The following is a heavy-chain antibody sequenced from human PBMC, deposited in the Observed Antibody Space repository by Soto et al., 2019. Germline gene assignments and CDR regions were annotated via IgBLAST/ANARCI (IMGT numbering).Heavy chain of an antibody. J-gene: IGHJ3*02. CDR3: TRGISDYDFWSGYYTGTDHAFDI. D-gene: IGHD3-3*01. CDR1: GFTFGDYA. Sequence: PGGSLRLSCTASGFTFGDYAMSWFRQAPGKGLEWVGFIRSKAYGGTTEYAASVKGRFTISRDDSKSIAYLQMNSLKTEDTAVYYCTRGISDYDFWSGYYTGTDHAFDIWGQGTMVTVSS. V-gene: IGHV3-49*03. CDR2: IRSKAYGGTT.